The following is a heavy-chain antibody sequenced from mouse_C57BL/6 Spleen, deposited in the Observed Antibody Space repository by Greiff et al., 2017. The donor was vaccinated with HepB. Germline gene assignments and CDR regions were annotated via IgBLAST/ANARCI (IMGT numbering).Heavy chain of an antibody. V-gene: IGHV7-1*01. CDR3: ARDLYAMDY. CDR1: GFTFSDFY. J-gene: IGHJ4*01. CDR2: SRNKANDYTT. Sequence: EVHLVESGGGLVQSGRSLRLSCATSGFTFSDFYMEWVRQAPGKGLEWIAASRNKANDYTTEYSASVKGRFIVSRDTSPSILYLQMNALRAEDTAIYYCARDLYAMDYWGQGTSVTVSS.